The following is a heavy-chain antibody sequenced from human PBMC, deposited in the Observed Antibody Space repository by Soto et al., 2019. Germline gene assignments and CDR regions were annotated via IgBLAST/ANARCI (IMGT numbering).Heavy chain of an antibody. CDR1: GFTFSSYG. Sequence: PGGSLRLSCAASGFTFSSYGMHWVRQAPGKGLEWVSVIWYDGSNTYYAASVKGRFTISRDNSKNTLYLQMNSLRAEDTAVYYCAREQQPVYYYYGMDIWGQGSTVTVSS. CDR2: IWYDGSNT. V-gene: IGHV3-33*01. D-gene: IGHD6-13*01. J-gene: IGHJ6*02. CDR3: AREQQPVYYYYGMDI.